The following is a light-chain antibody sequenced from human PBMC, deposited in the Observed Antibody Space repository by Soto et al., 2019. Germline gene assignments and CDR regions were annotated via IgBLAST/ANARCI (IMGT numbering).Light chain of an antibody. V-gene: IGLV1-44*01. CDR2: NNS. Sequence: QAVLTQPPSASGTPGQRVTISCSGSSSNIGGNTVNWYQQVPGAAPKLIIFNNSQRPSGVPDRFSGSKSGTSASLAIGGLQSEDEADYYCSTWDDSLNGPLFGGGTKLTVL. J-gene: IGLJ2*01. CDR3: STWDDSLNGPL. CDR1: SSNIGGNT.